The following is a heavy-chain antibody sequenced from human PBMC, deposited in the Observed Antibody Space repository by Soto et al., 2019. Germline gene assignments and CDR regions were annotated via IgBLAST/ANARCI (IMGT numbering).Heavy chain of an antibody. CDR1: GYTFTRSG. V-gene: IGHV1-18*01. CDR3: ARDIIARRGYYYYYGMDV. D-gene: IGHD3-10*01. CDR2: ISSYNGDT. Sequence: ASVKVSCKASGYTFTRSGISWVRQAPRQGPEWMGWISSYNGDTNYAQKFQGWVTMTRDTSISTAYMELSRLRSDDTAVYYCARDIIARRGYYYYYGMDVWGQGTTVTVSS. J-gene: IGHJ6*02.